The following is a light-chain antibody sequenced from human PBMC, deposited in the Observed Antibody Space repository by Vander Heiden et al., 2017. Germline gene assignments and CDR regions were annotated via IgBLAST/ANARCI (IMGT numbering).Light chain of an antibody. Sequence: SYELTQPPSASVSPGQTASITCSGDKLGDKYACWYQQKPGQSPVLVIYQDSKRPSGIPERFSGSNSGNTATLTISGTQAMDEADYYCQAWDSSTVVFGGGTKLTVI. V-gene: IGLV3-1*01. CDR1: KLGDKY. CDR2: QDS. J-gene: IGLJ2*01. CDR3: QAWDSSTVV.